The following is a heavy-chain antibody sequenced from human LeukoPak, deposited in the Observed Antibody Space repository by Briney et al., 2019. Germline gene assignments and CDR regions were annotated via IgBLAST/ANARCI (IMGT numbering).Heavy chain of an antibody. J-gene: IGHJ4*02. V-gene: IGHV3-23*01. CDR3: ATVVNILRYLDWLDFDY. CDR1: GFTFGNDA. CDR2: ISDAGDRT. D-gene: IGHD3-9*01. Sequence: GGSLRLSCAASGFTFGNDAMNWVRRAPGKGLEWVSGISDAGDRTYYAASVKGRFTISRDNSKNTLYLQMNSLRAEDTAVYYCATVVNILRYLDWLDFDYWGQGTLVTVSS.